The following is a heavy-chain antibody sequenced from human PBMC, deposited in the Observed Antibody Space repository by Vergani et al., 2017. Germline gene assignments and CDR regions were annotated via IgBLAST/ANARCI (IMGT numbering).Heavy chain of an antibody. J-gene: IGHJ3*02. CDR2: ISSSSSYI. V-gene: IGHV3-21*01. CDR1: GFTFSSYS. Sequence: EVQLVESGGGLVKPGGSLRLSCAASGFTFSSYSMNWVRQAPGKGLEWVSSISSSSSYIYYADSVKGRFTISRDNAKNSLYLQMNSLRAEDTAVYYCARDPPLEAGIDAVDIWGQGTMVTVSS. D-gene: IGHD6-13*01. CDR3: ARDPPLEAGIDAVDI.